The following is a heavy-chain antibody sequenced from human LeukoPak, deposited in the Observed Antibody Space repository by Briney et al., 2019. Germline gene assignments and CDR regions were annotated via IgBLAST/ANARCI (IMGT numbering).Heavy chain of an antibody. J-gene: IGHJ4*02. CDR3: ARELELRY. D-gene: IGHD1-7*01. CDR2: INHSGST. V-gene: IGHV4-34*01. CDR1: GGSFSGYY. Sequence: PSETLSLTCAVYGGSFSGYYWNWIRQPPGKGLEWIGEINHSGSTNYNPSLKSRVTISVDTSKNQFSLKLSSVTAADTAVYYCARELELRYWGQGTLVTVSS.